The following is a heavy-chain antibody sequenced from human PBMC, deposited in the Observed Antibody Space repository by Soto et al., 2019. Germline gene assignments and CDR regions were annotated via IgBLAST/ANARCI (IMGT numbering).Heavy chain of an antibody. V-gene: IGHV1-8*01. D-gene: IGHD2-2*01. CDR1: GYSFASYD. J-gene: IGHJ6*03. CDR2: MNPNSGNT. Sequence: GASVKVSCKASGYSFASYDINWVRQATGQGLEWMGWMNPNSGNTGYAQKFQGRVTMTRNTSISTAYMELSSLRSEDTAVYYCARGPGYCSSTSCLRSYYYYYYXDVWGKGTTVTVSS. CDR3: ARGPGYCSSTSCLRSYYYYYYXDV.